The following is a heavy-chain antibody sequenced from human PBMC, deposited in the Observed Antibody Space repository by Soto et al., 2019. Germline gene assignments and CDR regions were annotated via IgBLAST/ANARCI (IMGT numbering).Heavy chain of an antibody. V-gene: IGHV3-23*01. CDR3: AKDGGIVYYYDSSGPKGY. Sequence: GSLRLSCAASGFTFSSYAMSWVRQAPGKGLEWVSAISGSGGSTYYAGSVKGRFTISRDNSKNTLYLQMNSLRAEDTAVYYCAKDGGIVYYYDSSGPKGYWGQGTLVTVSS. CDR1: GFTFSSYA. CDR2: ISGSGGST. J-gene: IGHJ4*02. D-gene: IGHD3-22*01.